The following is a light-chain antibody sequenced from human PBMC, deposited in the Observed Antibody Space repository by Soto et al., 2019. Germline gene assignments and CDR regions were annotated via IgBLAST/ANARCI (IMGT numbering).Light chain of an antibody. CDR2: GAS. Sequence: EMVLTQSPDTLSLSPGERATLSCRASQSVTSNYLAWYQQPPGQPPRLLIYGASSRATGVPYRFSGSGSGTDFTLTISRLEPEDFAVYYCQQYGRPPQTFGQGTKVDIK. CDR3: QQYGRPPQT. CDR1: QSVTSNY. V-gene: IGKV3-20*01. J-gene: IGKJ1*01.